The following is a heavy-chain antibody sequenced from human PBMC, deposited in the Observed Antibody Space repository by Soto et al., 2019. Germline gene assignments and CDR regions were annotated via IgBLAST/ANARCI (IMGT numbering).Heavy chain of an antibody. V-gene: IGHV3-11*05. D-gene: IGHD3-9*01. J-gene: IGHJ4*02. CDR2: ISTSSTYT. CDR1: GFTFSDYY. Sequence: QVQLVESGGGLVKPGGSLRLSCAASGFTFSDYYMSWVRQAPGKGLEWVSSISTSSTYTNYADSVKGRFTISRDNAKNSLYLQMNILRAEDTALYYCARGRYLQLPDYWGQGTLVTVSS. CDR3: ARGRYLQLPDY.